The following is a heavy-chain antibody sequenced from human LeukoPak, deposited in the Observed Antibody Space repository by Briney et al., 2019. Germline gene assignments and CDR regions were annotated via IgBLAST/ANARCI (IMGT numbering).Heavy chain of an antibody. Sequence: PGGSLRLSCAASGFTFDDYAMHWVRQAPGKGLEWVSGISWNSGSIGYADSVKGRFTISRDNSKNTLYLQINSLRGEDTAVYYCAKGESITSAWFNSWGQGTLVTASS. CDR3: AKGESITSAWFNS. CDR1: GFTFDDYA. V-gene: IGHV3-9*01. D-gene: IGHD5-24*01. CDR2: ISWNSGSI. J-gene: IGHJ5*01.